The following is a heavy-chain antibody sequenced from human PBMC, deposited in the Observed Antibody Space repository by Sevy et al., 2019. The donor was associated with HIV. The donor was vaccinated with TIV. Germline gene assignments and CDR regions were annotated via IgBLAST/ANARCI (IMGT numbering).Heavy chain of an antibody. CDR2: IKEDGSDK. V-gene: IGHV3-7*03. CDR3: ARDKNHYDRSVYYDAFDI. CDR1: GFTLSSFW. D-gene: IGHD3-22*01. Sequence: GGSLRLSCAASGFTLSSFWMTWVRQAPGKGLEWVANIKEDGSDKNYLDSVKGRFTISSDHAKNSLYLQMNSLRAEETAVYYCARDKNHYDRSVYYDAFDIWGQGTMVTVSS. J-gene: IGHJ3*02.